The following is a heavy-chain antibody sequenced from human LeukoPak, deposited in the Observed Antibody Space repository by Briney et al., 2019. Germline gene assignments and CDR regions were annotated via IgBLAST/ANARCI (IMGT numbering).Heavy chain of an antibody. CDR1: GFTFSSYA. J-gene: IGHJ4*02. D-gene: IGHD2-2*02. V-gene: IGHV3-30-3*01. CDR2: ISYDGSNK. Sequence: GGSLRLSCAASGFTFSSYAMHWVRQAPDKGLEWVAVISYDGSNKYYADSVKGRFTISRDNSKNTLYLQMNSLRAEDTAVYYCARDMLRYCSSTSCYIFGYWGQGTLVTVSS. CDR3: ARDMLRYCSSTSCYIFGY.